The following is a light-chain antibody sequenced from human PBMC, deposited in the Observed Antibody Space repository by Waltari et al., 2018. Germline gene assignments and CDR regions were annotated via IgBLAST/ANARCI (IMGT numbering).Light chain of an antibody. CDR3: QTGGHGTWV. V-gene: IGLV4-69*01. CDR2: VNSDGSH. J-gene: IGLJ3*02. Sequence: QLVLTQSPSASASLGASVKLTCTLSSGHSSNVIAWHQQQSEKGPRYLMKVNSDGSHSKGDDIPDRFSGSSSGAERYLTISSVQSEDEADYYCQTGGHGTWVVGGGTKLTVL. CDR1: SGHSSNV.